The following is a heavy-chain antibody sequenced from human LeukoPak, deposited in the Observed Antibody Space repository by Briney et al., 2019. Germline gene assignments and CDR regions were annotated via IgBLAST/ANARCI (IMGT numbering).Heavy chain of an antibody. V-gene: IGHV4-59*08. CDR1: GGPINSHY. D-gene: IGHD5-18*01. CDR2: VYYSGST. CDR3: ARHADTSMIELDY. Sequence: PSETLSLTCTVSGGPINSHYWSWMRQPPGKGLEWIGYVYYSGSTNYNPSLKSRVTISVDRSKSQLTLKLSSVTAADTAVYYCARHADTSMIELDYWGQGILVTVSS. J-gene: IGHJ4*02.